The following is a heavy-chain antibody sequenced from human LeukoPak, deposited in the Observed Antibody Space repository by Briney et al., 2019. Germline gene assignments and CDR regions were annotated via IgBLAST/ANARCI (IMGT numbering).Heavy chain of an antibody. D-gene: IGHD3-16*02. CDR3: ARGQSGGVIALYNWFDP. Sequence: PSETLSLTCAVYGGSFSGYYWSWIRQPPGKGLEWIGEINHNGSTNYNPSLKSRVTISVDTSKNQFSLKLSSVTAADTAVYYCARGQSGGVIALYNWFDPWGQGTLVTVSS. V-gene: IGHV4-34*01. J-gene: IGHJ5*02. CDR2: INHNGST. CDR1: GGSFSGYY.